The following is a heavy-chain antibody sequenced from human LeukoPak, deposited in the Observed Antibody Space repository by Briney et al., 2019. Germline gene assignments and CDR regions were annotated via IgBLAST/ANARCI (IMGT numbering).Heavy chain of an antibody. V-gene: IGHV3-23*01. CDR3: QGSSGWYKNYYYYMDV. CDR2: ISGSGGST. CDR1: GFTFDDYG. J-gene: IGHJ6*03. D-gene: IGHD6-19*01. Sequence: PGGSLRLSCAASGFTFDDYGMSWVRQAPGKGLEWVSAISGSGGSTYYADSVKGRFTISRDNSKNTLYLQMNSLRAEDTAVYYCQGSSGWYKNYYYYMDVWGKGTTVTISS.